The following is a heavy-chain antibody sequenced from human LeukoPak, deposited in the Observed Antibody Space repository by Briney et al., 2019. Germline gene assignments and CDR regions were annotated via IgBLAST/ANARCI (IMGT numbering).Heavy chain of an antibody. J-gene: IGHJ4*02. V-gene: IGHV3-30*02. CDR1: GFTFSSYG. D-gene: IGHD6-13*01. Sequence: PGGSLRLSCAASGFTFSSYGMYWVRQAPGKGLEWVSFIRYDGSNKYYADSVKGRFTISRDNSKNTLYLQMNSLRADDTAVYYCARWPLKQQLVHPHDYWGQGTLVTVSS. CDR3: ARWPLKQQLVHPHDY. CDR2: IRYDGSNK.